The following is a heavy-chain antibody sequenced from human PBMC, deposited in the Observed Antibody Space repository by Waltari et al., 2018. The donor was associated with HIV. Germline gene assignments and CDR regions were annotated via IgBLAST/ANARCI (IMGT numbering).Heavy chain of an antibody. V-gene: IGHV1-2*02. J-gene: IGHJ3*01. CDR2: INPFSGGT. CDR1: GYNFNSFY. CDR3: AKTYYGPTSYYNVGAFDV. D-gene: IGHD3-10*01. Sequence: VQLVQSGAQVKEPGDSVKVSCRASGYNFNSFYLHWEQQAPGQGLQWVGFINPFSGGTNYAQKFRGRVTLTRDTSIDTSFMELTGLGSDDTAVYYCAKTYYGPTSYYNVGAFDVWGQGTVVSVSS.